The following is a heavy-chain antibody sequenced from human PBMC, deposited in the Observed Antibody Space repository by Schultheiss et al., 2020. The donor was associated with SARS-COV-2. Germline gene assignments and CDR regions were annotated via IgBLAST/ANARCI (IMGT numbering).Heavy chain of an antibody. J-gene: IGHJ4*02. CDR1: GFTFSSYG. V-gene: IGHV3-33*08. CDR3: ARAQEGRLMITFGAVLGY. CDR2: IWYDGSNK. Sequence: GGSLRLSCAASGFTFSSYGMHWVRQAPGKGLEWVAVIWYDGSNKYYADSVKGRFTISRDNSKNTLYLQMNSLRAEDTAVYYCARAQEGRLMITFGAVLGYWGQGTLVTVSS. D-gene: IGHD3-16*01.